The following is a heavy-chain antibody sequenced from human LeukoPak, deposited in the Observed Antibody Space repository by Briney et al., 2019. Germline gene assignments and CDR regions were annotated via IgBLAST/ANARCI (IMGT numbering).Heavy chain of an antibody. J-gene: IGHJ6*03. D-gene: IGHD3-10*01. CDR1: GFTFSSYP. CDR2: IGGTDGST. V-gene: IGHV3-23*01. Sequence: GGSLRLSCSASGFTFSSYPMSWVRQPPGKGLEWVSAIGGTDGSTYYADSVKGRFTISRDNSKNTLYLQINSLRVEDTAVYYCARDSPAVGGAGSYYYYYMDVWGKGTTVTASS. CDR3: ARDSPAVGGAGSYYYYYMDV.